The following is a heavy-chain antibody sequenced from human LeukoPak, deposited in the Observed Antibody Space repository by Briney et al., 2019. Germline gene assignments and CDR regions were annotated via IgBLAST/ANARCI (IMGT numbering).Heavy chain of an antibody. CDR1: GGSFSGYY. V-gene: IGHV4-34*01. CDR3: ARAKAGYGDYYFDY. D-gene: IGHD4-17*01. Sequence: KPSETLSLTCAVYGGSFSGYYWSWIRQPPGKGLEWGGEINHSGSTNKNPSLKSRVTISVDTSKNQFSLKLSSATAADTAVYYCARAKAGYGDYYFDYWGQGTLVTVSS. CDR2: INHSGST. J-gene: IGHJ4*02.